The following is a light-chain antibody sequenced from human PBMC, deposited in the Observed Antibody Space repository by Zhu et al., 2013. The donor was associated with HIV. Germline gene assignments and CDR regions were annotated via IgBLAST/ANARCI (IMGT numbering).Light chain of an antibody. Sequence: QLVLTQSASASASLGASVRLTCTLSSGHSNYAIAWLQQQPDKGPRYLMKLNSDGSHSKGDGIPDRFSGSSSGAERYLTISSLQSEDEADYYCQTWDTGVRVFGGGTKLTVL. CDR1: SGHSNYA. CDR3: QTWDTGVRV. J-gene: IGLJ3*02. CDR2: LNSDGSH. V-gene: IGLV4-69*01.